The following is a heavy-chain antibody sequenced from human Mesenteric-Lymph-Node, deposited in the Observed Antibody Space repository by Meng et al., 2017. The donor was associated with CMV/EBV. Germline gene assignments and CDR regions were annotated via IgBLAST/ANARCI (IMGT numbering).Heavy chain of an antibody. D-gene: IGHD6-6*01. Sequence: ASVKVSCKASGYTFTDYYIHWVRQAPGQGLEWMGWINPNTGGTVSAQKFQGRVTMTRYTSISTAYMELSSLRSDDTAVYYCARFIPAPQGGDYWGQGTLVTVSS. CDR2: INPNTGGT. J-gene: IGHJ4*02. CDR3: ARFIPAPQGGDY. CDR1: GYTFTDYY. V-gene: IGHV1-2*02.